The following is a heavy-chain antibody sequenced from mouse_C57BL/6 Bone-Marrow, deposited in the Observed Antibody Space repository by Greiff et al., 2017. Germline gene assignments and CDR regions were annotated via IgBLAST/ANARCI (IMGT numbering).Heavy chain of an antibody. J-gene: IGHJ2*01. D-gene: IGHD2-2*01. CDR3: AREGRYYGYYVGY. Sequence: QVQLQQSDAELVKPGASVKISCKVSGYTFTDHTIHWMKQRPEQGLEWIGYIYPRDGSTKYNEKFKGKATLTADKSSSTAYMQLNSLTSVYSAVYFCAREGRYYGYYVGYWGQGTTLTVSS. V-gene: IGHV1-78*01. CDR2: IYPRDGST. CDR1: GYTFTDHT.